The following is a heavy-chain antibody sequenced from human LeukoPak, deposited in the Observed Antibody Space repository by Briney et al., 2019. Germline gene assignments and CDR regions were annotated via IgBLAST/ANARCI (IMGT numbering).Heavy chain of an antibody. CDR1: GYTFTGYY. J-gene: IGHJ6*03. Sequence: GASVKVSCKASGYTFTGYYMHWVRQAPGQGLEWMGWINPNSGGTNYAQKFQGRVTMTRDTSISTVYMELSSLRSEDTAVYYCARALSLEAGRERVLRFLEWSMGSMDVWGKGTTVTVSS. D-gene: IGHD3-3*01. CDR2: INPNSGGT. V-gene: IGHV1-2*02. CDR3: ARALSLEAGRERVLRFLEWSMGSMDV.